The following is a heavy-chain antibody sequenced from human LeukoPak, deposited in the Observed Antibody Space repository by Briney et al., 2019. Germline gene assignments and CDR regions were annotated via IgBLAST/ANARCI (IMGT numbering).Heavy chain of an antibody. D-gene: IGHD3-10*01. CDR2: IYHSGST. CDR1: GGSISSSSYY. V-gene: IGHV4-39*07. CDR3: ARDRSPYDSGNYLGY. Sequence: PSETLSLTCTVSGGSISSSSYYWGWIRQPPGKGLEWIGSIYHSGSTYYNPSLKSRVTISVDTSNNQFSLNLSSVTAADTAVYYCARDRSPYDSGNYLGYWGQGTLVTVSS. J-gene: IGHJ4*02.